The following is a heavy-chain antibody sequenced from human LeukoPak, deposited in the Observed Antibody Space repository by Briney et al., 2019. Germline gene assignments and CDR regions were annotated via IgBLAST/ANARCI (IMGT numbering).Heavy chain of an antibody. J-gene: IGHJ6*02. CDR2: ISAYNGNT. V-gene: IGHV1-18*01. CDR1: GYTFTSYG. CDR3: ARDGYGSGSSPSYYYYYGMDV. D-gene: IGHD3-10*01. Sequence: ASVKVSCKASGYTFTSYGITWVRQAPGQGLEWIGWISAYNGNTNYAQKLQGRVTMTTDTSTSTAYMELRSLRSDDTAVYYCARDGYGSGSSPSYYYYYGMDVWGQGTTVTVSS.